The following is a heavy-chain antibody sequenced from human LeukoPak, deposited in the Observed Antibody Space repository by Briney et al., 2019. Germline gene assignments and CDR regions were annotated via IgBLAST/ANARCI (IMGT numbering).Heavy chain of an antibody. V-gene: IGHV3-48*03. J-gene: IGHJ4*02. D-gene: IGHD3-3*01. CDR2: ISTSGGTT. Sequence: GGSLRLSCAASGFTFSSYEIKWVRQAPGKGLEWVSYISTSGGTTKYADSVSGRFTISRDNAKNSLYLQMDSLRAEDTAVYYCARERWSGSDWGQGTLVTVSS. CDR1: GFTFSSYE. CDR3: ARERWSGSD.